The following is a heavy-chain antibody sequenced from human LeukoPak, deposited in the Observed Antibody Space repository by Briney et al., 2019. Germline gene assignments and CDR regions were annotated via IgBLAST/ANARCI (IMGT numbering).Heavy chain of an antibody. Sequence: ASVKVSCKASGYTFTGYYMHWVRQAPGQGLEWMGWINPNSGGTNYAQKFQGRVTMTRDTSISTAYMELSSLRSEDTAVYYCARVGYSSSSDYFDYWGQGTLVTVSS. CDR1: GYTFTGYY. CDR2: INPNSGGT. V-gene: IGHV1-2*02. CDR3: ARVGYSSSSDYFDY. J-gene: IGHJ4*02. D-gene: IGHD6-6*01.